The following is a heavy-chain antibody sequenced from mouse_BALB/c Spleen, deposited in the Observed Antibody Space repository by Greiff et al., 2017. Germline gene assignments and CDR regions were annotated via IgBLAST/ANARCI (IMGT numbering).Heavy chain of an antibody. CDR2: ISSGGGST. V-gene: IGHV5-12-1*01. J-gene: IGHJ2*01. Sequence: EVKLMESGGGLVKPGGSLKLSCAASGFAFSSYDMSWVRQTPEKRLEWVAYISSGGGSTYYPDTVKGRFTISRDNAKNTLYLQMSSLKSEDTAMYYCARRVYYDYDFDYWGQGTTLTVSS. D-gene: IGHD2-4*01. CDR3: ARRVYYDYDFDY. CDR1: GFAFSSYD.